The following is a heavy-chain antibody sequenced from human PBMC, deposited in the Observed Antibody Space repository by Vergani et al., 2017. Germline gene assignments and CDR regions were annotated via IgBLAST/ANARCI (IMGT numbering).Heavy chain of an antibody. CDR3: ARAHLEVTFGGVIDTYYFDY. J-gene: IGHJ4*02. D-gene: IGHD3-16*02. CDR1: GGTFSSYA. V-gene: IGHV1-69*01. CDR2: IIPIFGTA. Sequence: QVQLVQSGAEVKKPGSSVKVSCKASGGTFSSYAISWVRQAPGQGLEWMGGIIPIFGTANYAQKFQGRVTITADESTSTSYMELSILRSEDTAGYYCARAHLEVTFGGVIDTYYFDYWGQGTLVTVSS.